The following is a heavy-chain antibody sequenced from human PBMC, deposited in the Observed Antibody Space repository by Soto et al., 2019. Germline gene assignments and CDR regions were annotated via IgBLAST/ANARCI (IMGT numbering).Heavy chain of an antibody. Sequence: GASVKVSCKASGYTFTSYAMHWVRQAPGQRLEWMGWINAGNGNTKYSQKLQGRVTITRDTSASTAYMELSSLRSEDTAVYYCARERIAAAGDGMDVWGQGTTVTVSS. CDR1: GYTFTSYA. J-gene: IGHJ6*02. CDR2: INAGNGNT. V-gene: IGHV1-3*01. CDR3: ARERIAAAGDGMDV. D-gene: IGHD6-13*01.